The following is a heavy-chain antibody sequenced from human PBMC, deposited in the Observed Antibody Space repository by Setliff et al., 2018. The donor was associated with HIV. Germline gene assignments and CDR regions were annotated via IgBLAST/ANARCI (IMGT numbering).Heavy chain of an antibody. CDR3: ARGIAAAYTYYYIDV. D-gene: IGHD6-13*01. V-gene: IGHV4-59*01. Sequence: SETLSLTCSVSGGSISSYYWSWIRQPPGKGLEWIGYIYYGGNTNYNPSLKSRVTTAVDRSTNQFSLKLSSVTAADTAVYYCARGIAAAYTYYYIDVWGKGTTVTVSS. J-gene: IGHJ6*03. CDR1: GGSISSYY. CDR2: IYYGGNT.